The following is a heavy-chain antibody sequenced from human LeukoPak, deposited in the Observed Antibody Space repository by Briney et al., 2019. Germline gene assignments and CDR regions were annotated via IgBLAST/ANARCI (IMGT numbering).Heavy chain of an antibody. CDR3: ARVSSYGVFDY. V-gene: IGHV1-18*01. CDR1: GYTFTSYG. J-gene: IGHJ4*02. Sequence: GASVKVSCKPSGYTFTSYGISWVRQAPGQGLKWRGWISAYNGNTNYAQKLQGRVTITTDTSTSTAYLELRSLSPDDTAVYYCARVSSYGVFDYWGEGTMVTVSS. CDR2: ISAYNGNT. D-gene: IGHD5-18*01.